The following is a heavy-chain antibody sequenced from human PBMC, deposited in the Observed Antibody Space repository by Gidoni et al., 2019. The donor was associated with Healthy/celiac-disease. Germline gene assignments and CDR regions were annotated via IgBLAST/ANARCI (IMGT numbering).Heavy chain of an antibody. Sequence: QVQLVQSGAEVKKPGSSVKVSCKASGGTFSSYAISWVRQAPGQGLEWMGGIIPIFGTANYAQKFQGRVTITADKSTSTAYMELSSLRSEDTAVYYCAGAPLVGATNYQYFQHWGQGTLVTVSS. D-gene: IGHD1-26*01. J-gene: IGHJ1*01. V-gene: IGHV1-69*06. CDR1: GGTFSSYA. CDR2: IIPIFGTA. CDR3: AGAPLVGATNYQYFQH.